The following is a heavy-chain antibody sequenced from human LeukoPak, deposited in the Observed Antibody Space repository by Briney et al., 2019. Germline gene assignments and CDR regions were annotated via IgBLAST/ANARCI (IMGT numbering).Heavy chain of an antibody. J-gene: IGHJ3*02. CDR3: ARVHSGYDFDAFDI. CDR1: GFTFDDYA. CDR2: INSDGSST. D-gene: IGHD5-12*01. V-gene: IGHV3-74*01. Sequence: GGSLRLSCAASGFTFDDYAMHWVRQAPGKGLVWVSRINSDGSSTSYADSVKGRFTISRDNAKNTLYLQMNSLRAEDTAVCYCARVHSGYDFDAFDIWGQGTMVTVSS.